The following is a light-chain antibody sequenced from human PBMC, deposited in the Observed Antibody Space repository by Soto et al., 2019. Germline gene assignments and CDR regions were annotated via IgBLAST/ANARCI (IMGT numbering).Light chain of an antibody. CDR1: SSDVGGYNY. J-gene: IGLJ1*01. CDR3: SSYTSTSTYV. V-gene: IGLV2-14*01. Sequence: QSVLTQPASVSGSPGQSITISCTGTSSDVGGYNYVSWYQQYPGKAPKLMIYHVSNQPSGVSNRFSGSKSGNSASLTISGFQPEDEADYYCSSYTSTSTYVFGTGTKVTVL. CDR2: HVS.